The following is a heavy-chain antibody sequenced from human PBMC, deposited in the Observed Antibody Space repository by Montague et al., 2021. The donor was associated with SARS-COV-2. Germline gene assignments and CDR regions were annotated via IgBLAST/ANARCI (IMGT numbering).Heavy chain of an antibody. D-gene: IGHD4-17*01. J-gene: IGHJ4*02. V-gene: IGHV4-61*05. CDR1: GGSISSSSSY. CDR3: SRVGAYGDYPTPPTFDY. Sequence: SETLSLTCTVSGGSISSSSSYWGWIRQPPGKGLEWIGSIYYSGSTNYNPSLKSRVTISVDTSKNQFSLKLGSVTAAATAVSYCSRVGAYGDYPTPPTFDYWGQGTLVTVSS. CDR2: IYYSGST.